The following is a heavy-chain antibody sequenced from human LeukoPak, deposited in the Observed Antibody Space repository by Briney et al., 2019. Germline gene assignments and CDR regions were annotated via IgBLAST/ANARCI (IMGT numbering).Heavy chain of an antibody. D-gene: IGHD3-10*01. V-gene: IGHV3-74*01. J-gene: IGHJ4*02. CDR3: VRGSAAGDY. CDR1: GFTFSNDG. CDR2: INSDGSSA. Sequence: PGGSLRLSYAAPGFTFSNDGMHWVRHAPGKGLVWGSRINSDGSSASYADSVKGRFTMSRDNAKNTLYLQMNSLRAEDTAVYYCVRGSAAGDYWGQGTLVTVSS.